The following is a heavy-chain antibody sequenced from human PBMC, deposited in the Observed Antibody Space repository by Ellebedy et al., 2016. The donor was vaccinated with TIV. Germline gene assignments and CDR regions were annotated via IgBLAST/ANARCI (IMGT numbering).Heavy chain of an antibody. CDR1: GGSFSGYY. CDR2: IYYSGST. Sequence: GSLRLSCAVYGGSFSGYYWSWIRQPPGKGLEWIGYIYYSGSTNYNPSLKSRVTISVDTSKNQFSLKLSSVTAADTAVYYCARDQPKYSSTYKYFDYWGQGTLVTVSS. V-gene: IGHV4-59*12. D-gene: IGHD6-19*01. J-gene: IGHJ4*02. CDR3: ARDQPKYSSTYKYFDY.